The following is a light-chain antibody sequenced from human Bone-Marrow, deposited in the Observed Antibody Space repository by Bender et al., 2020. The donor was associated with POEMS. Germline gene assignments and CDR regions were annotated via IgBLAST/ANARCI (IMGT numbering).Light chain of an antibody. J-gene: IGLJ2*01. CDR3: CSYAGSTAYVV. CDR2: DVN. V-gene: IGLV2-23*02. CDR1: SSDIGYSDH. Sequence: QSALTQPASVSGSPGQSITISCIGASSDIGYSDHVSWYQQRPTKAPELIIYDVNLRPSGVSNRFSGSKSGNTASLTISGLQADDEADYYCCSYAGSTAYVVFGGGTRLTVL.